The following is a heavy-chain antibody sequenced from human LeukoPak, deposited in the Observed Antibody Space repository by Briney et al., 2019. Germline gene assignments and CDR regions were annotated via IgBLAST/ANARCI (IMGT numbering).Heavy chain of an antibody. CDR3: ARDQYYAFDF. Sequence: GGSLRLSCAASGFTFSNYNMNWVRQAPGKGLEWVSFISSSSSSTIYYADSVKGRFTVSRGNRMNSLFLQMNSLRDEDTAVYYCARDQYYAFDFWGQGTLVTVSS. CDR2: ISSSSSSTI. J-gene: IGHJ4*02. V-gene: IGHV3-48*02. D-gene: IGHD2/OR15-2a*01. CDR1: GFTFSNYN.